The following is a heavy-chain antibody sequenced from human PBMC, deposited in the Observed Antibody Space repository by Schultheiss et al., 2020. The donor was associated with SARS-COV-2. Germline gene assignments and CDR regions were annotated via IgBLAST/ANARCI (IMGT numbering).Heavy chain of an antibody. CDR1: GFTFSSCS. Sequence: GGSLRLSCAASGFTFSSCSLNWFRQAPGKGLEWISHISSVGSPKYYADSVKGRFTISRDNAKNSLYLQMNGLRAEDTAVYYCARDKDFRAWGQGTLVTVSS. D-gene: IGHD3-10*01. CDR3: ARDKDFRA. V-gene: IGHV3-48*04. CDR2: ISSVGSPK. J-gene: IGHJ5*02.